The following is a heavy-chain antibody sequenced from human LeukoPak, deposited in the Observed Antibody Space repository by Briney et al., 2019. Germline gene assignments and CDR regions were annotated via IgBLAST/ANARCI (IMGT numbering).Heavy chain of an antibody. J-gene: IGHJ5*02. V-gene: IGHV5-51*01. CDR3: ARLRGDWFDP. CDR2: IYPGDSDT. D-gene: IGHD3-10*01. CDR1: GYSFTRNW. Sequence: GESLKISCKGSGYSFTRNWIGWVRQLPGKGMEWMAIIYPGDSDTTYSTSFQGQVTISADKSLTTAYLHWSSLKASDTDMYYCARLRGDWFDPWGQGTLVTVSS.